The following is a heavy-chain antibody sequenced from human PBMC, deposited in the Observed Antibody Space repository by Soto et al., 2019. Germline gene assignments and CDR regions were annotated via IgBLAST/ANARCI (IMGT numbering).Heavy chain of an antibody. J-gene: IGHJ6*03. Sequence: QVQLMQSGAEVKKPGASINVSCQASGYKFNSFGIAWVRQAPGQGLEWLGWISAYNGNTNYTQKLQGRVTLTTDTPTTTAYMELRSLRSDDTTIFYCASAIGDFWTGHHFYVDVWGKGTTVIVTS. CDR1: GYKFNSFG. V-gene: IGHV1-18*01. CDR2: ISAYNGNT. D-gene: IGHD3-3*01. CDR3: ASAIGDFWTGHHFYVDV.